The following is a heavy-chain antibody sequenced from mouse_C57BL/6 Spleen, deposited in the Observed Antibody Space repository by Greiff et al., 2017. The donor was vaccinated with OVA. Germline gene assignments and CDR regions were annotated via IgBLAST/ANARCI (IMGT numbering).Heavy chain of an antibody. CDR2: ISYDGSN. D-gene: IGHD2-1*01. CDR3: ARSTMAYGGYWYFDV. CDR1: GYSITSGYY. J-gene: IGHJ1*03. V-gene: IGHV3-6*01. Sequence: EVQLQQSGPGLVKPSQSLSLTCSVTGYSITSGYYWNWIRQFPGNKLEWMGYISYDGSNNYNPSLKNRISITRDTSKNQFFLKLNSVTTEDTATYYCARSTMAYGGYWYFDVWGTGTTVTVSS.